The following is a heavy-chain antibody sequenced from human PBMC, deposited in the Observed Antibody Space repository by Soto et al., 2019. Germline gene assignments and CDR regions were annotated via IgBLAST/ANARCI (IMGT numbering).Heavy chain of an antibody. V-gene: IGHV3-23*01. Sequence: EVQLLESGGRLVRPGGSLRLYCAASGFTFDTYAMSWVRQTPGKGLEWVSTLSSSGGATYYGDSLGGRFTISRDNSKNTVFLQMDGLRADDTAMYYCARPEHCNTISCYPDAFDSWGQGTMVTISS. CDR1: GFTFDTYA. D-gene: IGHD2-2*01. J-gene: IGHJ3*02. CDR2: LSSSGGAT. CDR3: ARPEHCNTISCYPDAFDS.